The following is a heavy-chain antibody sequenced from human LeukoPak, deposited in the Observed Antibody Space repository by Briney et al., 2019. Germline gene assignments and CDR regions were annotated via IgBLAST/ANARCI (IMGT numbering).Heavy chain of an antibody. CDR3: ARDRYSSTDY. Sequence: PGGSLRLSCAASGFTFSNAWMSWVRQAPGKGLEWVANIKQDGSEKYYVDSVKGRFTISRDNAKNSLYLQMNSLRAEDTAVYYCARDRYSSTDYWGQGTLVTVSS. CDR2: IKQDGSEK. CDR1: GFTFSNAW. J-gene: IGHJ4*02. V-gene: IGHV3-7*01. D-gene: IGHD6-19*01.